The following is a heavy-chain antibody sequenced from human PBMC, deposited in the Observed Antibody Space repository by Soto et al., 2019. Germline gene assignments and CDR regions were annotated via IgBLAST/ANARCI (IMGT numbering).Heavy chain of an antibody. J-gene: IGHJ5*02. D-gene: IGHD2-21*01. V-gene: IGHV3-23*01. Sequence: GGSLRLSCAASGFTFSTYATTWVRQAPGRGLGWVSTILHDETPFYTDSVKGRFTISRDNVRGTLYLQMNGLRVEDAALYFCAKDLFPTSGQRFFFEPWGQGSLVTVSS. CDR1: GFTFSTYA. CDR3: AKDLFPTSGQRFFFEP. CDR2: ILHDETP.